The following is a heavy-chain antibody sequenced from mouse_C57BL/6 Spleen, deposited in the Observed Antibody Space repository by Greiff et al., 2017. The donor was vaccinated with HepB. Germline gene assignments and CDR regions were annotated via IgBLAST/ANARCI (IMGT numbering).Heavy chain of an antibody. D-gene: IGHD1-1*01. CDR1: GYTFTSYW. J-gene: IGHJ4*01. V-gene: IGHV1-74*01. Sequence: VKLQQPGAELVKPGASVKVSCKASGYTFTSYWMHWVKQRPGQGLEWIGRIHPSDSDTNYNQKFKGKATLTVDRSSSTAYMQLSSLTSEDSAVYYCAMGPTVVAYYAMDYWGQGTSVTVSS. CDR3: AMGPTVVAYYAMDY. CDR2: IHPSDSDT.